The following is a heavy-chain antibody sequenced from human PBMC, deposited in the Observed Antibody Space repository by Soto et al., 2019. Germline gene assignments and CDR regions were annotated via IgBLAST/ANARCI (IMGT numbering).Heavy chain of an antibody. CDR3: AADSSGYYYYYYYGMDV. Sequence: ASVKVSCKASGFTFTSSAVQWVRQARGQRLEWIGWIVVGSGNTNYAQKFQERVTITRDMSTSTAYMELSSLRSEDTAVYYCAADSSGYYYYYYYGMDVWVHGTTVTVSS. V-gene: IGHV1-58*01. J-gene: IGHJ6*02. CDR1: GFTFTSSA. D-gene: IGHD3-22*01. CDR2: IVVGSGNT.